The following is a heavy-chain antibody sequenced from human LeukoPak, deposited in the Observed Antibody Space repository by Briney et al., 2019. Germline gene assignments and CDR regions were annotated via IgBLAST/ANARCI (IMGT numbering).Heavy chain of an antibody. CDR1: GYNFTSYW. J-gene: IGHJ4*02. Sequence: GESLQISCKGSGYNFTSYWIGWVRQVPGKGLEWMGIIFPGDSDTRYSPSFQGQVTISADKSISTAYLQWSSLKASDTAMYYCARDLAVAGTVFFDYWGQGTLVTVSS. V-gene: IGHV5-51*01. CDR3: ARDLAVAGTVFFDY. CDR2: IFPGDSDT. D-gene: IGHD6-19*01.